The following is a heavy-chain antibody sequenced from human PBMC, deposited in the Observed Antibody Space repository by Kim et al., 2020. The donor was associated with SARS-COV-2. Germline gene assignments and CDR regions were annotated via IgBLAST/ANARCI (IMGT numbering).Heavy chain of an antibody. Sequence: ASVKVSCKASGYTFTSYGISWVRQAPGQGLEWMGWISAYNGNTNYAQKLQGRVTMTTDTSTSTAYMELRSLRSDDTAVYYCARARIAAAGRDPLGYWGQGTLVTVSS. D-gene: IGHD6-13*01. CDR1: GYTFTSYG. V-gene: IGHV1-18*01. J-gene: IGHJ4*02. CDR3: ARARIAAAGRDPLGY. CDR2: ISAYNGNT.